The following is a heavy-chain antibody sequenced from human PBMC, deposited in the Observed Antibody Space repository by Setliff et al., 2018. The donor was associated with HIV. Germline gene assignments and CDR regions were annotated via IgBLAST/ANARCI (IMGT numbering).Heavy chain of an antibody. Sequence: GASVKVSCKTSGYTFVGYYIHWVRLAPGQGLEWMGRVNPYTGDTDYGQRFQGRVTMTRDTSINTAYMELSRLRSDDTAVYYCARGWAAYDSTGMTPYWGQGTQVTVSS. V-gene: IGHV1-2*06. CDR1: GYTFVGYY. CDR2: VNPYTGDT. J-gene: IGHJ4*02. CDR3: ARGWAAYDSTGMTPY. D-gene: IGHD3-22*01.